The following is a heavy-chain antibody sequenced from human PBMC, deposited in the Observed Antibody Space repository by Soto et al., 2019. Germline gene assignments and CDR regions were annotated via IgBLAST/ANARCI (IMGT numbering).Heavy chain of an antibody. D-gene: IGHD1-26*01. CDR2: ISYDGSNK. J-gene: IGHJ5*02. CDR3: ARLHSLLHPGWFDP. CDR1: GFTFSSYA. Sequence: GGSLRLSCAASGFTFSSYAMHWVRQAPGKGLEWVAVISYDGSNKYYADSVKGRFTISRDNSKNTLYLQMNSLRAEDTAVYYCARLHSLLHPGWFDPWGQGTLVTVSS. V-gene: IGHV3-30-3*01.